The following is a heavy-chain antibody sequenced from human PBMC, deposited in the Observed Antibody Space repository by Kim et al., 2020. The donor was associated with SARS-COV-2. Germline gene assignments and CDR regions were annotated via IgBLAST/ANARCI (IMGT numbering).Heavy chain of an antibody. J-gene: IGHJ6*03. D-gene: IGHD1-26*01. V-gene: IGHV1-2*02. CDR3: ARSAGSGSYHYYYMDV. CDR2: INPNSGGT. CDR1: GYTFTGYY. Sequence: ASVKVSCKASGYTFTGYYMHWVRQAPGQGLEWMGWINPNSGGTNYAQKFQGRVTMTRDTSISTAYMELSRLRSDDTAVYYCARSAGSGSYHYYYMDVWGKGTTVTVSS.